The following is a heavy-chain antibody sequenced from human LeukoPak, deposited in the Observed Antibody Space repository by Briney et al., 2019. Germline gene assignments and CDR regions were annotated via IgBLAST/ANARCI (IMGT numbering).Heavy chain of an antibody. CDR2: IYYSGST. V-gene: IGHV4-61*01. CDR3: ARTRVGATNFDY. CDR1: GGSVSSGSYY. Sequence: SETLSLTCTVPGGSVSSGSYYWSWIRQPPGKGLEWIGYIYYSGSTNYNPSLKSRVTISVDTSKNQFSLKLSSVTAADTAVYYCARTRVGATNFDYWGQGALVTVSS. J-gene: IGHJ4*02. D-gene: IGHD1-26*01.